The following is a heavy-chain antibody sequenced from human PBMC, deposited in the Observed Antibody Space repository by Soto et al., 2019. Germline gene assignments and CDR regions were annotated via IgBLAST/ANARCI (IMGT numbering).Heavy chain of an antibody. CDR2: IYPGDSDT. V-gene: IGHV5-51*01. Sequence: GESLKISCKCSGYSFTSYWIGWVRQMPGKGLEWMGIIYPGDSDTRYSPSFQGQVTISADKSISTAYLQWSSLKASDTAMYYCARGAAGGFLEWLPLDVWGQGTTVTVSS. CDR3: ARGAAGGFLEWLPLDV. D-gene: IGHD3-3*01. CDR1: GYSFTSYW. J-gene: IGHJ6*02.